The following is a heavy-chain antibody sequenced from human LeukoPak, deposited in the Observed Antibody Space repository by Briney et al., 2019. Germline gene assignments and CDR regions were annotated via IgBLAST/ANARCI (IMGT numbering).Heavy chain of an antibody. Sequence: PGGSLRLSCAASGFTFGSNYMSWVRQAPGKGLEWVSVMYSGGKTYYADSVKGRFTISRDNSKNTLHLQMNSLRAEDTAVYYCVREGYNNTWYRSWGQGTLVTVSS. CDR3: VREGYNNTWYRS. J-gene: IGHJ5*02. CDR2: MYSGGKT. V-gene: IGHV3-53*01. CDR1: GFTFGSNY. D-gene: IGHD6-13*01.